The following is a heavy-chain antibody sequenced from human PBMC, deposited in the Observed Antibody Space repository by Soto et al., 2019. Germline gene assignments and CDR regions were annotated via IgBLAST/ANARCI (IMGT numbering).Heavy chain of an antibody. V-gene: IGHV1-8*01. D-gene: IGHD3-16*01. CDR1: GYTFSDFD. Sequence: GASVKVSCKASGYTFSDFDINWLRQASGQGPAWMGWMNAKSGDTFFAQRFQGKFNMTWDTSLSTAYMEVGSLTSDDTAIYYCARGNPFNYAGFDVWGQGTTVTVSS. CDR3: ARGNPFNYAGFDV. J-gene: IGHJ6*02. CDR2: MNAKSGDT.